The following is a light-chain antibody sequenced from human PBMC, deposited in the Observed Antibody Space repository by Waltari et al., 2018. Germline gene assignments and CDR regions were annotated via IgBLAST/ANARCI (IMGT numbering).Light chain of an antibody. CDR1: STDLGGHTY. Sequence: QSALTQPASVSGSPGQSITISCTGTSTDLGGHTYFPWYKQHPGKAPKLMIYDVSNRPSGVSNRFSGSKSGNTASLTISGLQAEDEADYYCSSYISSSTLELFGGGTSLTVL. CDR3: SSYISSSTLEL. V-gene: IGLV2-14*03. J-gene: IGLJ2*01. CDR2: DVS.